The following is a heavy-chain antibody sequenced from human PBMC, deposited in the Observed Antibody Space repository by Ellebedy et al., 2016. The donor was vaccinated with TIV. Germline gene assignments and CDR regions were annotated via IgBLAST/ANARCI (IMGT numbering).Heavy chain of an antibody. CDR1: GYSFTRYW. Sequence: GESLKISCKGSGYSFTRYWISWVRQMPGKGLEWMGRIDPSDSYTNYSPSFQGHVTISADKSISTAYLQWSSLKASDTAMYYGARIELERRNGVDYWGQGTLVTVSS. V-gene: IGHV5-10-1*01. D-gene: IGHD1-1*01. CDR3: ARIELERRNGVDY. J-gene: IGHJ4*02. CDR2: IDPSDSYT.